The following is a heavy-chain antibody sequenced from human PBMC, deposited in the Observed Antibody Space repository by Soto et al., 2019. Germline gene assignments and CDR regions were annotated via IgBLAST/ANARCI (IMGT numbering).Heavy chain of an antibody. CDR2: FDPEDGET. CDR1: GYTLTELS. Sequence: GASVKVSCKVSGYTLTELSMHWVRQAPGKGLEWMGGFDPEDGETIYAQKFQGRVTMTEDTSTDTAYMELSSLRSEDTAVYYCATPYRSIFGVVIDAFDIWGQGTMVTVSS. CDR3: ATPYRSIFGVVIDAFDI. D-gene: IGHD3-3*01. V-gene: IGHV1-24*01. J-gene: IGHJ3*02.